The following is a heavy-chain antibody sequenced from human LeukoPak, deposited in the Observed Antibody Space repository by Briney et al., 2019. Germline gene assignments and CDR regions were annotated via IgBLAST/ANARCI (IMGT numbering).Heavy chain of an antibody. Sequence: SETLSLTCTVSGGSISGSSYYWGWIRQPPGKGLEWIGSIYYSGSTYYNPSLKSRVTISVDTSKNQFSLKLSSVTAADTAVYYCASAGGYDLDYYYYYMDVWGKGTTVTVSS. CDR3: ASAGGYDLDYYYYYMDV. CDR1: GGSISGSSYY. V-gene: IGHV4-39*01. D-gene: IGHD5-12*01. J-gene: IGHJ6*03. CDR2: IYYSGST.